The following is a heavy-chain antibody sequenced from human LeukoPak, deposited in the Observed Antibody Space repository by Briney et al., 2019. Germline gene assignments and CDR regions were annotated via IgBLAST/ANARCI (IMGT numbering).Heavy chain of an antibody. CDR3: ARVYYGSGSPLIDY. Sequence: ASVKVSCKASGYTFTGYYMHWVRQAPGQGLEWMGWINPNSGGTNYAQKFQGRVTMTRDTSISTAYMELSRLRSDDTAVYYCARVYYGSGSPLIDYWGQGTLVTVSS. CDR1: GYTFTGYY. V-gene: IGHV1-2*02. CDR2: INPNSGGT. D-gene: IGHD3-10*01. J-gene: IGHJ4*02.